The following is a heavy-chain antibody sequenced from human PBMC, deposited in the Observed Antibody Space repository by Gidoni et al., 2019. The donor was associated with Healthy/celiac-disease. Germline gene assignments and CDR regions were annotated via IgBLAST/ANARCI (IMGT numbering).Heavy chain of an antibody. V-gene: IGHV3-15*01. CDR2: IKSKTDGGTT. Sequence: EVQLVESGGGLVKPGGSLRLSCAASGFTFSNAWMSWVRQAPGKGLEWVGRIKSKTDGGTTDYAAPVKGRFTISRDDSKNTLYLQMNSLKTEDTAVYYCTTDDYDFWSGVYGMDVWGQGTTVTVSS. CDR3: TTDDYDFWSGVYGMDV. CDR1: GFTFSNAW. D-gene: IGHD3-3*01. J-gene: IGHJ6*02.